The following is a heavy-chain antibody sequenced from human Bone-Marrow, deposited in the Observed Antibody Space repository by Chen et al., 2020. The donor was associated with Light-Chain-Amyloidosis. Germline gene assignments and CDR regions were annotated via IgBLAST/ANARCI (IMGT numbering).Heavy chain of an antibody. Sequence: EVQLVESGGGLLQRGGSLRLSCAASGFAFSSYAMSWVRQAPGKGVEWVSTISGSGGSRYYGDSVEGRLTISRDNSKNALFLQMNSLRAEDTAVYYCAKDISYDDILPGYPADAFDIWGQGTMVTVSS. CDR3: AKDISYDDILPGYPADAFDI. V-gene: IGHV3-23*04. J-gene: IGHJ3*02. D-gene: IGHD3-9*01. CDR1: GFAFSSYA. CDR2: ISGSGGSR.